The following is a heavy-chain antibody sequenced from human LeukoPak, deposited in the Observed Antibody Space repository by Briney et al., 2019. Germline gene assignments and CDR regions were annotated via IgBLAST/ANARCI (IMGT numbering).Heavy chain of an antibody. Sequence: RGESLKIFCKGSGYSFTSYWIGWVRQMPGKGLEWMGIIYPGDSDTRYSPSFQGQVTISADKSISTAYLQWSSLKASDTAMYYCARSTTTVTTEYYFDYWGQGTLVTVSS. D-gene: IGHD4-11*01. J-gene: IGHJ4*02. V-gene: IGHV5-51*01. CDR1: GYSFTSYW. CDR3: ARSTTTVTTEYYFDY. CDR2: IYPGDSDT.